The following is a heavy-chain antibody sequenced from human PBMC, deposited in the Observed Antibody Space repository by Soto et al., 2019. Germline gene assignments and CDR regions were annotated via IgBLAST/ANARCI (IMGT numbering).Heavy chain of an antibody. V-gene: IGHV3-74*01. CDR3: AREPFGDSSY. CDR2: IKSDGSST. CDR1: VFPFSSYW. D-gene: IGHD3-10*01. Sequence: QDGGSLRLSCAASVFPFSSYWMHWVRQAPGKGLVWVSRIKSDGSSTNSADSVKGRFTISRDNARNTLFLQMNSLRAEDTAVYYCAREPFGDSSYWGQGTLVTVSS. J-gene: IGHJ4*02.